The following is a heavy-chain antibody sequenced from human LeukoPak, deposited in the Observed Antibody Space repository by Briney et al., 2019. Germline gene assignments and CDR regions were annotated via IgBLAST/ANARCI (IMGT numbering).Heavy chain of an antibody. Sequence: PGGSLRLSCAASGFTFSNAWMNWVRQAPGKGLEWVSSISSSSSYIYYADSVKGRFTISRDNAKNSLYLQMNSLRAEDTAVYYCAREWGVDYYDSSGYYEYFDYWGQGTLVTVSS. CDR3: AREWGVDYYDSSGYYEYFDY. D-gene: IGHD3-22*01. V-gene: IGHV3-21*01. CDR1: GFTFSNAW. CDR2: ISSSSSYI. J-gene: IGHJ4*02.